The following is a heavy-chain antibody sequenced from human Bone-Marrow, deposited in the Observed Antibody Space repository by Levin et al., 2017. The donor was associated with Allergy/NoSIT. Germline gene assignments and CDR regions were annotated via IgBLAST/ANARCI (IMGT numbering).Heavy chain of an antibody. CDR3: ARHFYEDY. Sequence: GGSLRLSCAASGFTFSNYWMTWVRQAPGKGLEWVANIKQDETEKYYLGSVRGRFTISRDNTKNSLYLQMNSLRAEDTAVYFCARHFYEDYWGQGTLVTVSS. J-gene: IGHJ4*02. CDR1: GFTFSNYW. D-gene: IGHD2/OR15-2a*01. CDR2: IKQDETEK. V-gene: IGHV3-7*01.